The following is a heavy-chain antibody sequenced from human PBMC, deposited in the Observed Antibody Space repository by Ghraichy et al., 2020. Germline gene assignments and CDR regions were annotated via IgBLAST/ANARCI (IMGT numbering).Heavy chain of an antibody. D-gene: IGHD1-14*01. CDR2: ISLSGTI. CDR1: GGSISRGNYY. Sequence: LSLTCTVSGGSISRGNYYWSWIRQPAGKGLQWIGRISLSGTINYNPSFKGRVTISLDRTKNQFSLKLTSVTAADSAVYYCAREVAEFDPWGQGILVTVSS. V-gene: IGHV4-61*02. J-gene: IGHJ5*02. CDR3: AREVAEFDP.